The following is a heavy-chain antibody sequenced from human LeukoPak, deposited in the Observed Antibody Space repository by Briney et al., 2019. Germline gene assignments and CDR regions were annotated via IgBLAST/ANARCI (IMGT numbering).Heavy chain of an antibody. CDR1: GFTVSSNY. V-gene: IGHV3-66*01. CDR2: IYSGGST. Sequence: GGSLRLSCAASGFTVSSNYMSWVRQAPGKGLEWVSVIYSGGSTYYADSVKGRFTVSRDNSKNTLYLQMNSLRAEDTAVYYCAGTGYYDSSGYLPERYYYYGMDVWGQGTTVTVSS. J-gene: IGHJ6*02. CDR3: AGTGYYDSSGYLPERYYYYGMDV. D-gene: IGHD3-22*01.